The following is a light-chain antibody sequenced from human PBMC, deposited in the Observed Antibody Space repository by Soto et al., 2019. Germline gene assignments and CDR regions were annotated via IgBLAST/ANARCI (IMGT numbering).Light chain of an antibody. CDR2: AAS. Sequence: DIQMTQSPSSVSASVGDRVTITCRASQGISRWLAWYQQKPGRAPNLLIYAASSLQSGVPSRFSGSGSGTDFTRTISSLQTEDFATYYCQQANSFPLTFGGGTKVEIQ. CDR1: QGISRW. V-gene: IGKV1-12*01. CDR3: QQANSFPLT. J-gene: IGKJ4*01.